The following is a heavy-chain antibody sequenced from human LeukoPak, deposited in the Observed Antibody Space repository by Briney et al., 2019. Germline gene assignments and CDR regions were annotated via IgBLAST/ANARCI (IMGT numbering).Heavy chain of an antibody. CDR2: IRSSGNPI. Sequence: GGSLRLSCAASGFTFSSYSMNWVRQAPGKGLEWVAYIRSSGNPIYYADSVKGRFTISRDNSKNTLYLQMNSLRAEDTAVYYCANENGGPDYWGQGTLVTVSS. CDR1: GFTFSSYS. CDR3: ANENGGPDY. D-gene: IGHD3-10*01. V-gene: IGHV3-48*01. J-gene: IGHJ4*02.